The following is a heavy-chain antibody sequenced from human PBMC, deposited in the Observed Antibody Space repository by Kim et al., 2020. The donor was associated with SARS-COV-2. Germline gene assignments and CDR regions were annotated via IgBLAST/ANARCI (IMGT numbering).Heavy chain of an antibody. D-gene: IGHD3-10*01. CDR3: IAYSGPGS. V-gene: IGHV3-15*01. CDR2: IRSEIDGGKT. CDR1: GFTFSNDW. Sequence: GGSLRLSCAASGFTFSNDWMTWVRQAPGKGLEWVGLIRSEIDGGKTDYAAPVKGRFSISRDDSKATLNLQMNSLKTEDTDVYYCIAYSGPGSWGQGTLVTVSS. J-gene: IGHJ4*02.